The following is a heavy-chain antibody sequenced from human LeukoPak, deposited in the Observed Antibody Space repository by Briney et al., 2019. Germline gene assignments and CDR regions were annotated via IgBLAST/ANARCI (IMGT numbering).Heavy chain of an antibody. CDR2: ISYVGSNK. D-gene: IGHD3-9*01. Sequence: GGSLRLSCAASGFTFSSYAMHWVRQAPGKGLEWVAVISYVGSNKYYADSVKGRFTISRDNSKNTLYLQMNSLRAEDTAVYYCARDYILTGYLDYWGQGTLVTVSS. V-gene: IGHV3-30*04. CDR1: GFTFSSYA. J-gene: IGHJ4*02. CDR3: ARDYILTGYLDY.